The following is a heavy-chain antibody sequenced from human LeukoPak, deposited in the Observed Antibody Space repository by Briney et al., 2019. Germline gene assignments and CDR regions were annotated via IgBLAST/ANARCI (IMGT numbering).Heavy chain of an antibody. CDR1: GFTFDDYA. J-gene: IGHJ4*02. V-gene: IGHV3-9*01. CDR2: LSWNSGSI. Sequence: PGGSLRLSCAASGFTFDDYAMHGLRQAPGKGLEGVSGLSWNSGSIRHADSVKGRFTISRDNAKNSLYLQMNSLRAEDTALYYCAKDIMEYYEILTGPFDYWGQGTLVTVSS. CDR3: AKDIMEYYEILTGPFDY. D-gene: IGHD3-9*01.